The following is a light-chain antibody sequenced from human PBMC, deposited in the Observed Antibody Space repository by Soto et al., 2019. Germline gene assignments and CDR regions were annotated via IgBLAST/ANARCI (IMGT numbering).Light chain of an antibody. Sequence: QSALTQPASVSGSPGQSIIISCTGTSSDVDTYKYVSWYQQHPGKAPKLMIYEVSHRPSGVSDHFSGSKSGNTASLTISGLQAEDEADYYCCSYAGSTTRVLFGGGTKLTVL. CDR3: CSYAGSTTRVL. V-gene: IGLV2-14*01. J-gene: IGLJ2*01. CDR1: SSDVDTYKY. CDR2: EVS.